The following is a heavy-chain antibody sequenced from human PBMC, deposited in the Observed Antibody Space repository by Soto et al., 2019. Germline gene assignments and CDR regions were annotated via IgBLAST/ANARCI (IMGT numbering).Heavy chain of an antibody. CDR1: GDTVSNSGAA. Sequence: PSQTLSLTCAISGDTVSNSGAAWNWIRQSPSRGLEWLGRTYYRSKWYNDYASSVKSRITISPDTSKNQFSLHLTSVTPEDTAVYYCARDPPTMLHDFDYWGQGIPVTVSS. V-gene: IGHV6-1*01. D-gene: IGHD2-15*01. CDR3: ARDPPTMLHDFDY. J-gene: IGHJ4*02. CDR2: TYYRSKWYN.